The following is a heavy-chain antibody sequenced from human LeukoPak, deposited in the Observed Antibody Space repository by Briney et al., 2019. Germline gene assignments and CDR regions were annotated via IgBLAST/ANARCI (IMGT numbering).Heavy chain of an antibody. CDR2: INPNSGGT. CDR3: ARTWEWLLHYLDY. CDR1: GYTFTGYY. D-gene: IGHD3-3*01. V-gene: IGHV1-2*02. J-gene: IGHJ4*02. Sequence: GASVKVSCKASGYTFTGYYMHWVRQAPGQGLEWMGWINPNSGGTNYAQKFQGRVTMTRDTSISTAYMELSRLRSDDTAVYYCARTWEWLLHYLDYWGQGTLVTVSS.